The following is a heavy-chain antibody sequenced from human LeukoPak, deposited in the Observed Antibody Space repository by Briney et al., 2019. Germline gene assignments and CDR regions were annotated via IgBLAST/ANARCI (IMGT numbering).Heavy chain of an antibody. CDR1: GGSISSGGYS. Sequence: SETLSLTCAVSGGSISSGGYSWSWIRQPPGKGLEWIGYIYYSGSTYYNPSLKSRVTISVDTSKNQFSLKLSSVTAADTAVYYCARERGYFEAFDIWGQGTMVTVSS. V-gene: IGHV4-30-4*07. D-gene: IGHD2-15*01. CDR2: IYYSGST. CDR3: ARERGYFEAFDI. J-gene: IGHJ3*02.